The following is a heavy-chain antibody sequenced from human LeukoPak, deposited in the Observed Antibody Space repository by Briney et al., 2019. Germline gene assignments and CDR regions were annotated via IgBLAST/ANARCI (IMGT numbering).Heavy chain of an antibody. J-gene: IGHJ4*02. D-gene: IGHD3-10*01. CDR1: GFTFSSYG. Sequence: PGGSLRLSCAASGFTFSSYGMHWVRPAPGKGLEWVAVISYDGSNKYYADSVKGRFTISRDNSKNTLYLQMNSLRAEDTAVYYCAKDLSWFGEYYFDYWGQGTLVTVSS. V-gene: IGHV3-30*18. CDR2: ISYDGSNK. CDR3: AKDLSWFGEYYFDY.